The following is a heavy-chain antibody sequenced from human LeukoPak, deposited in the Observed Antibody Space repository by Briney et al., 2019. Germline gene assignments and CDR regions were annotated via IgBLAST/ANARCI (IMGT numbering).Heavy chain of an antibody. V-gene: IGHV3-74*01. Sequence: QPGGSLRLSCVASGFTFSSYWMHWVRQAPGKGLVWVSRINSDGSSTSYADSVKGRFTVSRDNSKNTLYLQMSSLRAEDTAIYYCVKGSTYGVVPFDYWGQGTLVTVSS. D-gene: IGHD4-17*01. CDR2: INSDGSST. J-gene: IGHJ4*02. CDR3: VKGSTYGVVPFDY. CDR1: GFTFSSYW.